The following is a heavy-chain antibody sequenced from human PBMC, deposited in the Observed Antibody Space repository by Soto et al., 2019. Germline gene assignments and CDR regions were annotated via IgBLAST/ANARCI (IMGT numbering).Heavy chain of an antibody. D-gene: IGHD6-13*01. J-gene: IGHJ6*02. CDR1: GYTFTSYD. Sequence: ASVKVSCKASGYTFTSYDINWVRQAPGKGLEWMGGFDPEDGETIYAQKFQGRVTMTEDTSTDTAYMELSSLRSEDTAVYYCATGRSWYYYYGMDVWGQGTTVTVSS. CDR3: ATGRSWYYYYGMDV. V-gene: IGHV1-24*01. CDR2: FDPEDGET.